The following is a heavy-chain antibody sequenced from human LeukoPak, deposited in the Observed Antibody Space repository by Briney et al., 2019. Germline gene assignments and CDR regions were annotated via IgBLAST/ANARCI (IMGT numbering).Heavy chain of an antibody. CDR3: ARGPYSGSYRLFDY. D-gene: IGHD1-26*01. CDR2: INHSGST. V-gene: IGHV4-34*01. J-gene: IGHJ4*02. Sequence: SETLSLTCAVYGGSFSGYYWSWIRQPPGKGLEWIGEINHSGSTNYNPSLKSRVTISVDTSKNHFSLKLSSVTAADTAVYYCARGPYSGSYRLFDYWGQGTLVTVSS. CDR1: GGSFSGYY.